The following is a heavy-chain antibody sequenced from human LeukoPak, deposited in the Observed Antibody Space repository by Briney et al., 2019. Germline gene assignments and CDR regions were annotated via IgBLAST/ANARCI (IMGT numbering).Heavy chain of an antibody. CDR3: ARDSKGGDAFGI. CDR2: IWYDGSNK. J-gene: IGHJ3*02. V-gene: IGHV3-33*01. D-gene: IGHD3-16*01. Sequence: PGGSLRLSCAASGFTFSSYGMHWVRQAPGKGLEWVAVIWYDGSNKYYADSVKGRFTISRDNSKNTLYLQMNSLRAEDTAVYYCARDSKGGDAFGIWGQGTMVTVSS. CDR1: GFTFSSYG.